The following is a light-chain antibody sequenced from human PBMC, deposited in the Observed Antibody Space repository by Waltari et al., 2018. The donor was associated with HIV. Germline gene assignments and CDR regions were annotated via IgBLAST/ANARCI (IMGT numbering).Light chain of an antibody. CDR1: QSVSSSY. CDR2: GAS. CDR3: QQYGSSPLYS. V-gene: IGKV3-20*01. J-gene: IGKJ2*03. Sequence: EMVLTQSPGTLSLSPGERAPFSCRASQSVSSSYLAWYQQKPGQAPRLLIYGASSRATGIPDRFSGSGSGTDFTLTISRLEPEDFAVYYCQQYGSSPLYSFGQGTKLEIK.